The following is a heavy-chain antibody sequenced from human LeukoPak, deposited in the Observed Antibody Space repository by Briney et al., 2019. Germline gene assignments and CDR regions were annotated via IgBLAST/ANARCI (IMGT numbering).Heavy chain of an antibody. CDR3: ASFRFLEWSYYYYGMDV. J-gene: IGHJ6*01. CDR2: INHSGST. Sequence: SETLSLTCAVYGGSFSGYYWSWIRQPPGKGLEWIGEINHSGSTNYNPSLKSRVTISVDTSKNQFSLKLSSVTAADTAVYYCASFRFLEWSYYYYGMDVWGQGTTVTVSS. CDR1: GGSFSGYY. D-gene: IGHD3-3*01. V-gene: IGHV4-34*01.